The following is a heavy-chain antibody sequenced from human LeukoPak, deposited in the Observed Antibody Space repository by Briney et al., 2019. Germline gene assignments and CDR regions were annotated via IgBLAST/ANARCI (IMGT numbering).Heavy chain of an antibody. CDR2: TYYRSKWYN. D-gene: IGHD6-19*01. CDR1: GDSVSSNSAA. V-gene: IGHV6-1*01. Sequence: SQTLSLTCAISGDSVSSNSAAWNWIRQSPSRGLEWLGRTYYRSKWYNDYAVSAKSRITINPDTSKNQFSLQLNSVTPEDTAVYYCARDGGRQWLVTTHYYYYYGMDVWGQGTTVTVSS. CDR3: ARDGGRQWLVTTHYYYYYGMDV. J-gene: IGHJ6*02.